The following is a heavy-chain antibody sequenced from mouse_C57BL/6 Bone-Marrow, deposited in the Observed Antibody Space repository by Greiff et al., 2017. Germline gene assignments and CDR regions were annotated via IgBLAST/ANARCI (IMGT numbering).Heavy chain of an antibody. V-gene: IGHV1-50*01. CDR1: GYTFTSYW. Sequence: QVQLKQPGAELVKPGASVKLSCKASGYTFTSYWMQWVKQRPGQGLEWIGEIDPSDSYTNYNQKFKGKATLTVDTSSSTAYMQLSSLTSEDSAVYYCARDGDWVYAMDYWGQGTSVTVSS. CDR3: ARDGDWVYAMDY. D-gene: IGHD4-1*01. J-gene: IGHJ4*01. CDR2: IDPSDSYT.